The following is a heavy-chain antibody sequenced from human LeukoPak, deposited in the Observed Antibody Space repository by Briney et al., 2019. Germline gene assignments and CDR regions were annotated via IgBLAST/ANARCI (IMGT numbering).Heavy chain of an antibody. CDR3: ARDELRYFDWFPSLDY. Sequence: ASVKVSCKASGYTFTSCGISWVRQAPGQGLEWVGWISAYNGNTNYAQKLQGRVTMTTDTSTSTAYMELRSLRSDDTAVYYCARDELRYFDWFPSLDYWGQGTLVTVSS. J-gene: IGHJ4*02. CDR2: ISAYNGNT. D-gene: IGHD3-9*01. V-gene: IGHV1-18*01. CDR1: GYTFTSCG.